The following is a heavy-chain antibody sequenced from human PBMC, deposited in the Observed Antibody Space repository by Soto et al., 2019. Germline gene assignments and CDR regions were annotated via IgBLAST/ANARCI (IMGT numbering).Heavy chain of an antibody. CDR3: VRDCSGGGCYSDYGMDV. J-gene: IGHJ6*02. Sequence: SETLSLTXTVSGDSVSGYYWSWIRQPAGRGLEWIGRIYISGSTDYNPSLKGRVSMSVDRSKNQFSLKLTSVTAADTAVYYCVRDCSGGGCYSDYGMDVWGQGTTVTVSS. CDR2: IYISGST. CDR1: GDSVSGYY. D-gene: IGHD2-15*01. V-gene: IGHV4-4*07.